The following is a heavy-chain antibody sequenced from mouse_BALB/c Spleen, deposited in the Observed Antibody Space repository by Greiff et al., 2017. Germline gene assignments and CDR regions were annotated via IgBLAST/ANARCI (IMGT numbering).Heavy chain of an antibody. Sequence: VQLQQSGPELVKPGASVKISCKASGYSFTGYYMHWVKQSHVKSLEWIGRINPYNGATSYNQNFKDKASLTVDKSSSTAYMELHSLTSEDSAVYYCAREENYRYESFAYWGQGTLVTVSA. D-gene: IGHD2-14*01. CDR3: AREENYRYESFAY. CDR2: INPYNGAT. CDR1: GYSFTGYY. V-gene: IGHV1-31*01. J-gene: IGHJ3*01.